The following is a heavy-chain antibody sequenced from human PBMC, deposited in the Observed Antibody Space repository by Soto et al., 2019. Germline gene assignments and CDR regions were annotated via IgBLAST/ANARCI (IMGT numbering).Heavy chain of an antibody. Sequence: GGSLGLSCAASGFTFSSYGMHWARQAQGKGLEWVAVISYDGSNKYYADSAKGRFTISRDNSKNTLYLQMNSLRAEDTAVYYCAKDTLSSGEAYCGGDCSVSDYYGMDVWGQGTTVTVSS. CDR3: AKDTLSSGEAYCGGDCSVSDYYGMDV. CDR2: ISYDGSNK. V-gene: IGHV3-30*18. CDR1: GFTFSSYG. J-gene: IGHJ6*02. D-gene: IGHD2-21*02.